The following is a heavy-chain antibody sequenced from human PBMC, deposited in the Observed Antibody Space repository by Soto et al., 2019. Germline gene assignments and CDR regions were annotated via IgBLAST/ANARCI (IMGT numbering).Heavy chain of an antibody. V-gene: IGHV1-45*02. CDR2: ITPFNGNT. J-gene: IGHJ3*02. Sequence: ASVKVSCKASGYTFTYRYLHWVRQAPGQALEWMGWITPFNGNTNYAQKFQDRVTITRDRSMSTAYMELSSLRSEDTAMYYCAFGYGSGSYWAFDSWGQGTMVTVSS. CDR3: AFGYGSGSYWAFDS. CDR1: GYTFTYRY. D-gene: IGHD3-10*01.